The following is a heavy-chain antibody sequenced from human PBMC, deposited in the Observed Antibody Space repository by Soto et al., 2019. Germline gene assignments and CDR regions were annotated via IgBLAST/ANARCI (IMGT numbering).Heavy chain of an antibody. Sequence: QVHLVQSGGELRKPGASVKVSCKASGYTFTSNSISWVRQAPGEGLEWMGWISTYNGDTKFAQKFQGRVTLTTDTSTSQAYMELASLKSDEPAVYFRGRGGGYAVDYWGQGTLVTVSS. J-gene: IGHJ4*02. CDR2: ISTYNGDT. D-gene: IGHD5-12*01. CDR3: GRGGGYAVDY. CDR1: GYTFTSNS. V-gene: IGHV1-18*04.